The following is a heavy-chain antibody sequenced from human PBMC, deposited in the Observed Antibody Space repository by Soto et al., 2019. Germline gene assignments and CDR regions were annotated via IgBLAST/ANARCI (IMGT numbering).Heavy chain of an antibody. V-gene: IGHV4-38-2*01. CDR1: GYSISSGYY. J-gene: IGHJ4*01. CDR3: EGLVATITHY. CDR2: IYHSGST. Sequence: PSDTLSLTCAVSGYSISSGYYWGWIRQPPGKGLEWIGSIYHSGSTYYNPSLKSRVTISVDTSKNQFSLKLSSVTAADTAVYYCEGLVATITHYWGHGTLVTVSS. D-gene: IGHD5-12*01.